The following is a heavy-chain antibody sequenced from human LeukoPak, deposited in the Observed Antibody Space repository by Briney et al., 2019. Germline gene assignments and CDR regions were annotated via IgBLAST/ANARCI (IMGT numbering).Heavy chain of an antibody. CDR1: GFTFSSYA. D-gene: IGHD3-22*01. CDR3: ARAWTDYGSSGSLFYYYYGMDV. Sequence: GGSLRLSCAASGFTFSSYAMSWIRQAPGKGLEWVSYISSSGSTIYYADSVKGRFTISRDNAKNSLYLQMNSLRAEDTAVYYCARAWTDYGSSGSLFYYYYGMDVWGQGTTVTVSS. CDR2: ISSSGSTI. J-gene: IGHJ6*02. V-gene: IGHV3-11*01.